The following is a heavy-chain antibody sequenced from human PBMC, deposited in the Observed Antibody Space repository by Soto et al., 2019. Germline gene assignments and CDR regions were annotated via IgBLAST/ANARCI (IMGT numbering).Heavy chain of an antibody. Sequence: EVQLLESGGGLVQPGGSLRLSCAASGFTFNNYAMTWVRQAPGKGREWVSAISGGGDTTSYADSVKGRFTVSREGSKNTLYLQMSSLRAEDTALYYCAKGRGGSGSLTPRVDFWGQGTLVTVSS. D-gene: IGHD3-10*01. J-gene: IGHJ4*02. CDR2: ISGGGDTT. CDR3: AKGRGGSGSLTPRVDF. V-gene: IGHV3-23*01. CDR1: GFTFNNYA.